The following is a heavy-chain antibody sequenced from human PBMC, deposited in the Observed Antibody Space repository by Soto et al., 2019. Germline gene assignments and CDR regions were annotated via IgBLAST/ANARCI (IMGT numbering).Heavy chain of an antibody. Sequence: SVKVSCKASGGTFSSYTISWVRQAPGQGLEWMGRIIPILGIANYAQKFQGRVTITADKSTSTAYMELSSLRSEDTAVYYCARAPYSSSWFDDAFDIWGQGTMVTVSS. CDR2: IIPILGIA. CDR3: ARAPYSSSWFDDAFDI. J-gene: IGHJ3*02. CDR1: GGTFSSYT. D-gene: IGHD6-13*01. V-gene: IGHV1-69*02.